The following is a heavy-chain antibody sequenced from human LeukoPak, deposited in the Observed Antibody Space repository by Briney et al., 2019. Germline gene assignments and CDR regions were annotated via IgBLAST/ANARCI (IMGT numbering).Heavy chain of an antibody. J-gene: IGHJ3*02. V-gene: IGHV3-74*01. CDR3: GRAHYSGNSGSFDI. CDR2: INSDGSST. CDR1: GFTFRSYW. Sequence: GGSLRLSCAASGFTFRSYWMHWVRQAPGKGLVWVSRINSDGSSTSYADSVKGRFTISRDNAKNTLYLQMNSLRAEDSAVYYCGRAHYSGNSGSFDIWGQGTMVTVSS. D-gene: IGHD4-23*01.